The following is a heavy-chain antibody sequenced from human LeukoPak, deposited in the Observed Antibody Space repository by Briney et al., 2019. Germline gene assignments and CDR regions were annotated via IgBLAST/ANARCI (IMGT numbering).Heavy chain of an antibody. CDR1: GFTFSTYP. CDR2: ISYHGSNE. CDR3: ARVHDTTGYYHYFDS. Sequence: GGSLRLSCEASGFTFSTYPMQWVRQAPDKGLEWVAMISYHGSNEYYADSVKGRFTISRDNSKNTLYLQMNNPRVEDTAIYYCARVHDTTGYYHYFDSWGQGTLVTVSS. J-gene: IGHJ4*02. D-gene: IGHD3-9*01. V-gene: IGHV3-30*03.